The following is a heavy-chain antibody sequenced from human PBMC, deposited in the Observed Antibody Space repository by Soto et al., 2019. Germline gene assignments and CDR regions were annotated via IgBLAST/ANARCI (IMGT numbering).Heavy chain of an antibody. CDR3: ARHRWFGELLGEDGGQYYTWFGP. D-gene: IGHD3-10*01. J-gene: IGHJ5*02. CDR1: GYTFTSYG. CDR2: ISAYNGNT. Sequence: QVQLVQSGAEVKKPGASVKVSCKASGYTFTSYGISWVRQAPGQGLEWMGWISAYNGNTNYAQKLQGRVTMTTDTSTSTAYMELRSLRSYDTAVYYCARHRWFGELLGEDGGQYYTWFGPWGQGTLVTVSS. V-gene: IGHV1-18*01.